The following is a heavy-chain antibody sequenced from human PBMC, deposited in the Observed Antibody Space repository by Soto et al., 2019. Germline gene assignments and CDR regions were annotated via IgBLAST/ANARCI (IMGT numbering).Heavy chain of an antibody. J-gene: IGHJ5*02. D-gene: IGHD2-21*02. CDR2: ISFDGTNK. Sequence: GGSLRLSCAASEFAFSTHAMHWVRQAPGEGLEWVAVISFDGTNKYYADSVKGRFTISRDNSRSTLYLQMNSLRIEDTAVYYCSASRDYNWFDPWGQGTLVTVSS. V-gene: IGHV3-30-3*01. CDR3: SASRDYNWFDP. CDR1: EFAFSTHA.